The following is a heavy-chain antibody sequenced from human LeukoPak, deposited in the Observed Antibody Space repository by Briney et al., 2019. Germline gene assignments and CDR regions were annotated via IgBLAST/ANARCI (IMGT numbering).Heavy chain of an antibody. CDR3: ARHIVVVREYYYFGMDV. CDR1: GYTFSNYG. Sequence: ASMKVSCKASGYTFSNYGISWVRQAPGQGLEWIGWIHSNNGNTNYAQRLQGRVTMTTDPSTSTAYMELRSLRSDDTAVYYCARHIVVVREYYYFGMDVWGQGTTVTVSS. J-gene: IGHJ6*01. V-gene: IGHV1-18*01. CDR2: IHSNNGNT. D-gene: IGHD2-15*01.